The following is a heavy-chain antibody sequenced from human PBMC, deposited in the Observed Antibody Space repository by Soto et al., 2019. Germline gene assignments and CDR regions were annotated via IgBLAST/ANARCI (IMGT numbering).Heavy chain of an antibody. CDR2: INHSGST. CDR1: GGSFSGYY. Sequence: SETLSLTSAVYGGSFSGYYWSWIRQPPGKGLEWIGEINHSGSTNYNPSLKSRVTISVDTSKNQFSLKLSSVTAADTAVYYCARGFSTSYYDFWSGYPPFDYWGQGTLVTVSS. D-gene: IGHD3-3*01. V-gene: IGHV4-34*01. J-gene: IGHJ4*02. CDR3: ARGFSTSYYDFWSGYPPFDY.